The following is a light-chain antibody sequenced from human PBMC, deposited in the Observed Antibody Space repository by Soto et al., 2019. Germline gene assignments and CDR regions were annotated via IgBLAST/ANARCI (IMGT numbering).Light chain of an antibody. CDR3: QQYGNSPT. CDR1: QSVSSSY. CDR2: GAS. J-gene: IGKJ1*01. Sequence: EIVLTQSPGTLSLSPGERATLSCRASQSVSSSYLAWYQQEPGQAPRLLIYGASSRATGIPDRFSGSGSGTDFTLTISILEPEDFAVYYCQQYGNSPTFGQGTKVEIK. V-gene: IGKV3-20*01.